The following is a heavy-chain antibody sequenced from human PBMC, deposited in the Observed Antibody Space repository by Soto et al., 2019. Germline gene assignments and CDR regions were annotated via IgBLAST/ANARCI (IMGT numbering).Heavy chain of an antibody. CDR2: ISSSSSYI. Sequence: GGSLRLSCAASGFTFSSYSMNWVRQAPGKGLEWVSSISSSSSYIYYADSVKGRFTISRDNAKNSLYLQMNSLRAEDTAVYYCARDGYDFWSGNLYYYYMDVWGKGTTVTVSS. J-gene: IGHJ6*03. D-gene: IGHD3-3*01. CDR1: GFTFSSYS. CDR3: ARDGYDFWSGNLYYYYMDV. V-gene: IGHV3-21*01.